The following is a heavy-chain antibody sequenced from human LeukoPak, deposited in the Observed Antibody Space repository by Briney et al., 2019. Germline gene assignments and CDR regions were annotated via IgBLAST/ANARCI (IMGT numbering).Heavy chain of an antibody. CDR1: GGSFSGYY. Sequence: SETLSLTCAVYGGSFSGYYWSWIRQPPGKGLESIGEINHSGSTNYNPSLKSRVTISVDTSKNQFALKLSSVTAADTAVYYCARAMIPPFGYCSGGSCHSPFQHWGQGTLVTVSS. V-gene: IGHV4-34*01. CDR2: INHSGST. D-gene: IGHD2-15*01. J-gene: IGHJ1*01. CDR3: ARAMIPPFGYCSGGSCHSPFQH.